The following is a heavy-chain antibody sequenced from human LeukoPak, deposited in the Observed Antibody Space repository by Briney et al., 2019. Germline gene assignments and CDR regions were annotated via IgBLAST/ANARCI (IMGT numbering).Heavy chain of an antibody. V-gene: IGHV4-34*01. D-gene: IGHD5-18*01. J-gene: IGHJ4*02. CDR3: ARRGYSYGT. Sequence: SETLSLTCAVYGGSFSGYYWSWIRRPPGKGLEWIGEINHSGSTNYNPSLKSRVTISVDTSKNQFSLKLSSVTAADTAVYYCARRGYSYGTWGQGTLVTVSS. CDR1: GGSFSGYY. CDR2: INHSGST.